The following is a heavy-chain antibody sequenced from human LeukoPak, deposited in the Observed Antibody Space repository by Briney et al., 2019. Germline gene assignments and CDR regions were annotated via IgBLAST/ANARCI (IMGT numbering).Heavy chain of an antibody. D-gene: IGHD3-10*01. Sequence: KPGGSLRLSCAASGFTFGNAWMSWVRQAPGKGLEWVGRIKSKTDGGTTDYAAPVKGRFTISRDDSKNTLYLQMNSLKTEDTAVYYCTTSLPLWFGELNDYWGQGTLVTVSS. J-gene: IGHJ4*02. CDR2: IKSKTDGGTT. CDR3: TTSLPLWFGELNDY. V-gene: IGHV3-15*01. CDR1: GFTFGNAW.